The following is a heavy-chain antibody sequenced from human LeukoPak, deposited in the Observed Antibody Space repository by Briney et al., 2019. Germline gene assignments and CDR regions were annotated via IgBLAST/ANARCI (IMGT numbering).Heavy chain of an antibody. CDR1: GFTFSSYS. CDR3: ARELEDGGNRGGIDY. Sequence: PGGSLRLSCAASGFTFSSYSMNWVRQAPGKGLEWVSSISSSSSYIYYADSVKGRFTISRDNAKNSLYLQMNSLRAEDTAVYYCARELEDGGNRGGIDYWGQGTLVTVSS. D-gene: IGHD4-23*01. J-gene: IGHJ4*02. CDR2: ISSSSSYI. V-gene: IGHV3-21*01.